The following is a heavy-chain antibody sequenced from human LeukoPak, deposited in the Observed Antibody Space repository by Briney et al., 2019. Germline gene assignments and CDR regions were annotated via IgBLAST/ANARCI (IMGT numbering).Heavy chain of an antibody. D-gene: IGHD2-2*01. CDR2: IIPMFGTA. J-gene: IGHJ4*02. Sequence: SVKVSCKTSGDTFTIYVISWVRQAPGQGLEWMGGIIPMFGTANYAQNLQGRVTITTDDSTSTAYMELSSLRSVDTAVYFCARGRYCSSTSCPPYYFDYWGQGTLVSVSS. CDR3: ARGRYCSSTSCPPYYFDY. CDR1: GDTFTIYV. V-gene: IGHV1-69*05.